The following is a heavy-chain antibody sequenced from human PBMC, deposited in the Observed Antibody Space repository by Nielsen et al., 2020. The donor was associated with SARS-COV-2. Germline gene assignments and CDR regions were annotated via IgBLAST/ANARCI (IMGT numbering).Heavy chain of an antibody. CDR2: IDRTSTTI. CDR1: GFAFTAYS. V-gene: IGHV3-48*01. CDR3: ARDLPAQTL. Sequence: GGSLRLSCVASGFAFTAYSMSWVRQAPGKGLEWVSYIDRTSTTIYYADSVKGRFTISRDNAKNSLYLQMNSLRAEDTAVYYCARDLPAQTLWGQGTLVTVSS. D-gene: IGHD2-2*01. J-gene: IGHJ4*02.